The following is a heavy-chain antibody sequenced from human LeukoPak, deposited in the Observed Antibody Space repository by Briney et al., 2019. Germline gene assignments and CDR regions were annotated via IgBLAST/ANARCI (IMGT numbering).Heavy chain of an antibody. J-gene: IGHJ4*02. Sequence: PGGSLRLSCAASGFTFSSYAMSWVRQAPGKGLEWVSCISAGGSSTYYADSVKGRFTISRDNSKNTLYLQMNSLRAEDTAVYYCAKGYSNTWNFDYWGQGTLVTVSS. V-gene: IGHV3-23*01. CDR3: AKGYSNTWNFDY. CDR2: ISAGGSST. CDR1: GFTFSSYA. D-gene: IGHD6-13*01.